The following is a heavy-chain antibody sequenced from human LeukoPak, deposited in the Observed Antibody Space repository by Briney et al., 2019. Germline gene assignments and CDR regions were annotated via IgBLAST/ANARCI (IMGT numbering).Heavy chain of an antibody. J-gene: IGHJ4*02. CDR3: AKRYCSSSSCSLFDY. CDR1: GFTFSSYA. CDR2: ISGSGGST. Sequence: PGGSLRLSCAASGFTFSSYAMSWVRQAPGKGLEWVSAISGSGGSTYCVDSVKGRFTISRDNSKNTLYLQMNSLRAEDTAVYYCAKRYCSSSSCSLFDYWGQGTLVTVSS. D-gene: IGHD2-2*01. V-gene: IGHV3-23*01.